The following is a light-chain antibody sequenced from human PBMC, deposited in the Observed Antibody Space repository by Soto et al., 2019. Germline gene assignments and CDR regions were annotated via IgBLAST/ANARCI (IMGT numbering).Light chain of an antibody. V-gene: IGLV2-14*01. J-gene: IGLJ1*01. Sequence: QSVLTQPASVSGSPGQSITISCTGTSSDVGGYNYVSWYQQHPGKAPKLMIYEVSNRPSGVSNRFSGSKSGNTASLTISGLQAEDEADYYCSSYTSSSTQYVFGTGTKGTVL. CDR3: SSYTSSSTQYV. CDR2: EVS. CDR1: SSDVGGYNY.